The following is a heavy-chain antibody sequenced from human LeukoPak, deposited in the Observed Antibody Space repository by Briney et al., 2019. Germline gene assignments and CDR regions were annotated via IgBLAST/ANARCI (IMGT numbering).Heavy chain of an antibody. CDR3: ATADKWEPLDY. J-gene: IGHJ4*02. CDR1: GYTFTSYD. D-gene: IGHD1-26*01. CDR2: FDPEDGES. Sequence: GASVKVSCKASGYTFTSYDINWVRQATGQGLEWMGGFDPEDGESIFAQRFQGRFSMTEDTSTDTAYMELRSLRPEDTAVYYCATADKWEPLDYWGQGTLVTVSS. V-gene: IGHV1-24*01.